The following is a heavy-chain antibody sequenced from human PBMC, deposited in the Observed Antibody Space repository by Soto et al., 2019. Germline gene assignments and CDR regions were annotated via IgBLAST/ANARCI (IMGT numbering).Heavy chain of an antibody. V-gene: IGHV3-30*18. Sequence: GSLRLSCAASGFTFSSYGMHWVRQAPGKGLEWVAVISYDGSNKYYADSVKGRFTISRDNSKNTLYLQMNSLRAEDTAVYYCAKDSSSWPEYFQHWGQGTLVTVSS. CDR2: ISYDGSNK. CDR1: GFTFSSYG. D-gene: IGHD6-13*01. CDR3: AKDSSSWPEYFQH. J-gene: IGHJ1*01.